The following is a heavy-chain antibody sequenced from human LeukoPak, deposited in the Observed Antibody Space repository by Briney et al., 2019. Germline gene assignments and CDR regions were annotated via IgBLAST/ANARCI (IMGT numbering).Heavy chain of an antibody. CDR1: GLPFCSYA. V-gene: IGHV3-23*01. CDR3: AKERGSSSWYPIDY. D-gene: IGHD6-13*01. J-gene: IGHJ4*02. Sequence: GGSLRLSCAASGLPFCSYAMSGVRQAPGEGREWVSSISGRGRSTYYADSVKGRFTISRDNSKNTLYLQMNSLRAEDTAVYYCAKERGSSSWYPIDYWGQGTLVTVSS. CDR2: ISGRGRST.